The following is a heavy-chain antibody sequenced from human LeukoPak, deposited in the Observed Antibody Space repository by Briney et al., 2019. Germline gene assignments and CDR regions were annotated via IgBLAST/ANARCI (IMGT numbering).Heavy chain of an antibody. J-gene: IGHJ4*02. Sequence: HPGGSLRLSWAASGFTFSSYGMHWVRQAPGKGLEWVAFIRYDGSNKYYADSVKGRFTISRDNSKNTLYLQMNSLRAEDTAVYYCAKDRGEYTVTTVGFDYWGQGTLVTVSS. CDR1: GFTFSSYG. CDR2: IRYDGSNK. V-gene: IGHV3-30*02. D-gene: IGHD4-17*01. CDR3: AKDRGEYTVTTVGFDY.